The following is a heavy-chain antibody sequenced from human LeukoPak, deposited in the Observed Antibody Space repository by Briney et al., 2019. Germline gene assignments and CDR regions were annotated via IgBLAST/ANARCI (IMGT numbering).Heavy chain of an antibody. Sequence: SETLSLTCTVSGGSISSYYWSWIRQPAGKGLEWIGRIYTSGSTNYNPSLKSRVTMSVDTSKNQFSLKLSSVTAADTAVYYCARDEVAYSSDAFDIWGQGTMVTVSP. J-gene: IGHJ3*02. CDR2: IYTSGST. V-gene: IGHV4-4*07. CDR3: ARDEVAYSSDAFDI. CDR1: GGSISSYY. D-gene: IGHD5-18*01.